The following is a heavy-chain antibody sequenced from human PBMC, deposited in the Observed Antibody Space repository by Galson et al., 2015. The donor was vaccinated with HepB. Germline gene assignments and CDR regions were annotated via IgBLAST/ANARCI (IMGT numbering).Heavy chain of an antibody. CDR3: ARSRPYDSSGHSYSDY. Sequence: SLRLSCAASGFTFSSYDMHWVRQATGKGLEWVSAIGTAGDTYYPGSVKGRFTISRENAKNSLYLQMNSLRAGDTAVYYCARSRPYDSSGHSYSDYSGQRTLVTVSS. CDR1: GFTFSSYD. D-gene: IGHD3-22*01. CDR2: IGTAGDT. V-gene: IGHV3-13*01. J-gene: IGHJ4*02.